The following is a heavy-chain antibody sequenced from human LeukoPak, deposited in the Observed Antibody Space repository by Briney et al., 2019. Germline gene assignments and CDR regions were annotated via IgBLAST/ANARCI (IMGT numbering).Heavy chain of an antibody. D-gene: IGHD5-12*01. CDR1: GFTFGSYG. V-gene: IGHV3-33*01. J-gene: IGHJ5*02. Sequence: GRSLRLSCAASGFTFGSYGMHWVRQAPGKGLEWVAVIWYDGSNKYYADSVKGRFTISRDNSKNTLYLQMNSLRAEDTAVYYCARDAATIPYNWCNPWGQGTLVTVSS. CDR2: IWYDGSNK. CDR3: ARDAATIPYNWCNP.